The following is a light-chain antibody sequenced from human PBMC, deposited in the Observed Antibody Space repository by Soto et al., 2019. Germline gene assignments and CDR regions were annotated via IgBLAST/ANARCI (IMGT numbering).Light chain of an antibody. CDR1: SSDVGAYNY. CDR2: EVT. Sequence: QSALTQPASVSGSPGQSITISCTGSSSDVGAYNYVSWYQQHPGKAPRLMIYEVTNRPSGVSNRFSGSKSGNTASLTISGLRDADEADYYCSSYTSGSTLVVFGGGTKLTVL. J-gene: IGLJ2*01. V-gene: IGLV2-14*01. CDR3: SSYTSGSTLVV.